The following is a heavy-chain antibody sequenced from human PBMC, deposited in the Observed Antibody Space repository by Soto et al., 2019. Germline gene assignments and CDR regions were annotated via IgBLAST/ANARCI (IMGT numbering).Heavy chain of an antibody. Sequence: VGSVRLSCAASGFPFSSYVMSWVRQAPGKGLEWVSGISGGGSNTFYADYVKGRFTISRDNSKNTLLLQMNSLGAEDTAVYYCAKDSNKYSSSLRGRYFDYWGQGIGVTVSS. CDR2: ISGGGSNT. CDR3: AKDSNKYSSSLRGRYFDY. CDR1: GFPFSSYV. D-gene: IGHD4-4*01. J-gene: IGHJ4*02. V-gene: IGHV3-23*01.